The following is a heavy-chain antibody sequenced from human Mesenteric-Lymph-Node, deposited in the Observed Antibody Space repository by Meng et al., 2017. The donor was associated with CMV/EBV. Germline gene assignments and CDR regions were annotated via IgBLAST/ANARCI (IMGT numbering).Heavy chain of an antibody. V-gene: IGHV4-39*07. CDR1: GGSISSSSYY. CDR3: VRNGGSSPGFDY. Sequence: SETLSLTCTVSGGSISSSSYYWGWIRQPPGKGLEWIGSIYYSGSTYYNPSLKSRVTISVDTSKNQFSLKLMSVTTAYTAVYYCVRNGGSSPGFDYWGQGTLVTVSS. D-gene: IGHD1-26*01. CDR2: IYYSGST. J-gene: IGHJ4*02.